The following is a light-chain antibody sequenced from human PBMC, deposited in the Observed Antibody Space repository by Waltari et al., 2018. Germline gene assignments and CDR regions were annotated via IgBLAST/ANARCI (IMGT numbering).Light chain of an antibody. V-gene: IGKV3-11*01. CDR3: QQRSNWPVT. J-gene: IGKJ4*01. CDR1: QSVSSY. CDR2: DAS. Sequence: EIVLTQSPATLSLSPGERATLSCRASQSVSSYLAWYQQKPGQAPRLLIYDASNRATGIPARFSGSGSGTDFTLTISSLEPEDFAVYYCQQRSNWPVTLGGGTKVEIK.